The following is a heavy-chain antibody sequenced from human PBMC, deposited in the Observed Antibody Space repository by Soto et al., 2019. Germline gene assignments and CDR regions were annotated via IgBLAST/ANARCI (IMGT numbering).Heavy chain of an antibody. D-gene: IGHD3-9*01. CDR1: GYSISSGYY. V-gene: IGHV4-38-2*02. Sequence: SETLSLTCAVSGYSISSGYYWGWIRQPPGKGLEWIGSIYHSGSTYYNPSLKSRVTISVDTSKNQFSLKLSSVTAADTAVYYCARDAGGRSTWFCDYWGQGTLVTVSS. CDR2: IYHSGST. J-gene: IGHJ4*02. CDR3: ARDAGGRSTWFCDY.